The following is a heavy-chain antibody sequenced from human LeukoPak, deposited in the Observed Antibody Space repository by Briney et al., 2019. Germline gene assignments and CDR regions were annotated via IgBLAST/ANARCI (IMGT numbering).Heavy chain of an antibody. V-gene: IGHV1-18*01. D-gene: IGHD3-22*01. CDR1: GYTFTSYG. Sequence: APVKSSCKASGYTFTSYGISWVRQAPGQGLEWMGWISAYNGNTNYAQKLQGRVTMTTDTSTSTAYMELRSLRSDDTAVYYCARDTYYYDSSGPRFDPWGQGTLVAASS. J-gene: IGHJ5*02. CDR3: ARDTYYYDSSGPRFDP. CDR2: ISAYNGNT.